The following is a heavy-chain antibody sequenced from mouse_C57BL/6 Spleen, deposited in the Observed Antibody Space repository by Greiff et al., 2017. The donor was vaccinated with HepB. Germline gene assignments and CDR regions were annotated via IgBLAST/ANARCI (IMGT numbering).Heavy chain of an antibody. CDR3: ARRNDYWYFDV. CDR1: GYTFTDYY. J-gene: IGHJ1*03. D-gene: IGHD2-3*01. Sequence: VQLQQSGPELVKPGASVKISCKASGYTFTDYYMNWVKQSHGKSLEWIGDINPNNGGTSYNQKFKGKATLTVDKSSSTAYMELRSLTSEDSAVYYCARRNDYWYFDVWGTGTTVTVSS. CDR2: INPNNGGT. V-gene: IGHV1-26*01.